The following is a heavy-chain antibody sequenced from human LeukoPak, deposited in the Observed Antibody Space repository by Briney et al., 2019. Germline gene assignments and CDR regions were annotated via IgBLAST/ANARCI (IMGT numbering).Heavy chain of an antibody. CDR2: IRYDGSNK. D-gene: IGHD3-10*01. CDR1: GFTFSSYG. CDR3: AKDRIIYGSGSYTSYDY. V-gene: IGHV3-30*02. J-gene: IGHJ4*02. Sequence: GGSLRLSCAASGFTFSSYGMHWVRQAPGKGLEWVAFIRYDGSNKYYADSVKGRFTISRDNPKNTLYLQMNSLRAEDTAVYYCAKDRIIYGSGSYTSYDYWGQGTLVTVSS.